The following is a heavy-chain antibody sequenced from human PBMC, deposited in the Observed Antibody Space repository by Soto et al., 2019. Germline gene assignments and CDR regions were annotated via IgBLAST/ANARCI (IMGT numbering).Heavy chain of an antibody. CDR2: ISYDGSNK. CDR3: AKDNPYYDSSGYYSWFDS. Sequence: GGSLRLSCAASGFTFSIYGMDGVRQAPGNGLEWVAVISYDGSNKYYADSVKGRFTISRDNSKNTLYLQMNRLRAEDTAVYYCAKDNPYYDSSGYYSWFDSWGQGTLVTVSS. V-gene: IGHV3-30*18. CDR1: GFTFSIYG. D-gene: IGHD3-22*01. J-gene: IGHJ5*01.